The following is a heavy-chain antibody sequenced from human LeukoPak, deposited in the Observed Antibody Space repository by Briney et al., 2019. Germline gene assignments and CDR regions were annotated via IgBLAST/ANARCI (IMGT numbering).Heavy chain of an antibody. Sequence: GESLKISCKGFGYRFTTYWIGWVRQVPGKGLEWMGINFPGDADTRYSPSFHGQIPFSADRSISTAYLQWSSLKASDTAMYYCARLGSDSHFDYWGQGTLVTVSS. J-gene: IGHJ4*02. CDR3: ARLGSDSHFDY. CDR2: NFPGDADT. D-gene: IGHD2-21*01. CDR1: GYRFTTYW. V-gene: IGHV5-51*01.